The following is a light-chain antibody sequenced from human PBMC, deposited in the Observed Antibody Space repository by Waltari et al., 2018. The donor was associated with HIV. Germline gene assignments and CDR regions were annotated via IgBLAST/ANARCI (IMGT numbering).Light chain of an antibody. V-gene: IGLV1-51*01. CDR3: GTWDTSLNAGV. Sequence: QSVLTQPPAVSAAPGQKVAIACSGTTSNIGNNFVCWYQKLQGTAPKLLIFDNHNRPSGVSDRFSASKSGTSATLAITGLHTGDEAEYYCGTWDTSLNAGVFGGGTKVSVL. J-gene: IGLJ2*01. CDR2: DNH. CDR1: TSNIGNNF.